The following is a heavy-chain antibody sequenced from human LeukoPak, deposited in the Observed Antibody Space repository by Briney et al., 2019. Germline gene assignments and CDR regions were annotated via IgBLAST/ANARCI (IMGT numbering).Heavy chain of an antibody. J-gene: IGHJ3*02. D-gene: IGHD3-22*01. CDR3: ARDSSITMIVGAFDI. CDR2: IYSGGST. V-gene: IGHV3-53*01. Sequence: GGSLRLSCAASGFTVSSNYMSWVRQAPGKGLEWVSVIYSGGSTYYADSVKGRFTISRDNSKNTLYLQMNSLRAEDTAVYYCARDSSITMIVGAFDIWGQGTMVTVSS. CDR1: GFTVSSNY.